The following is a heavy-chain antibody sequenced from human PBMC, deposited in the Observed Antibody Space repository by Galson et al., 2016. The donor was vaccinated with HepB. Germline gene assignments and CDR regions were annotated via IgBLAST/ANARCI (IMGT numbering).Heavy chain of an antibody. CDR2: TPAGGYST. J-gene: IGHJ4*02. D-gene: IGHD3-22*01. V-gene: IGHV3-23*01. CDR3: VGGYYLYYFEY. CDR1: GFTFSTHA. Sequence: SCAASGFTFSTHAMTWVRQAPGKGLEWVSETPAGGYSTYYADSVKGRFTISRDNSKNTLYLQMNSLRVDDTAIYYCVGGYYLYYFEYWGQGTLVTVSS.